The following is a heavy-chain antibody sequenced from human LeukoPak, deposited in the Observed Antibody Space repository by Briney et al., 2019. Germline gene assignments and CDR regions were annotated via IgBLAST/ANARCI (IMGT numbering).Heavy chain of an antibody. J-gene: IGHJ4*02. V-gene: IGHV3-23*01. CDR1: GFTFINYA. Sequence: VGSLRLSCAASGFTFINYAMSWVRQAPGKGLEWVSVISGSGGTTYYGDSVKGRFTISRDNSKNTLYLQMNSLRAEDTAMYYCAREASILDYWGQGTLVTVSS. CDR3: AREASILDY. CDR2: ISGSGGTT.